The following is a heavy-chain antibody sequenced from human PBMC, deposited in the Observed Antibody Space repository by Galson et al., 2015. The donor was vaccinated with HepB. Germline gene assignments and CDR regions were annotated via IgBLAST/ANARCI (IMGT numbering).Heavy chain of an antibody. J-gene: IGHJ6*02. CDR2: IYSGGST. V-gene: IGHV3-66*01. CDR3: ARDQGFGVPYYYYYGMDV. CDR1: GFTVSSNY. Sequence: SLRLSCAASGFTVSSNYMSWVCQAPGKGLEWVSVIYSGGSTYYADSVKGRFTISRDNSKNTLYLQMNSLRAEDTAVYYCARDQGFGVPYYYYYGMDVRGQGTTVTVSS. D-gene: IGHD3-16*01.